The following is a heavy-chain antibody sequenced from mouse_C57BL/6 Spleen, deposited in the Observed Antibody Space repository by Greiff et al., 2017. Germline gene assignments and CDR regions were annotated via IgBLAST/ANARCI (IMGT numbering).Heavy chain of an antibody. CDR2: ISDGGSYT. J-gene: IGHJ4*01. V-gene: IGHV5-4*01. CDR3: AREATVGAMDY. CDR1: GFTFSSYA. D-gene: IGHD1-1*01. Sequence: DVMLVESGGGLVKPGGSLKLSCAASGFTFSSYAMSWVRQTPEKRLEWVATISDGGSYTYYPDNVKGRFTISRDKAKNNLYLQMSHLKSEDTAMYYCAREATVGAMDYWGQGTSVTVSS.